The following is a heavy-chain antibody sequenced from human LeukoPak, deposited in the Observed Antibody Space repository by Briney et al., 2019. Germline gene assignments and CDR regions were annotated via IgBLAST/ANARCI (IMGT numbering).Heavy chain of an antibody. Sequence: SETLSLTCTVSGGSISSGSYYWSWIRQPPGKGLEWIGYIYYSGSTNYNPSLKSRVTISVDTSKNQFSLKLSSVTAADTAVYYCGRGRWWEPYYFDYWGQGTLVTVSS. CDR2: IYYSGST. V-gene: IGHV4-61*01. CDR3: GRGRWWEPYYFDY. J-gene: IGHJ4*02. CDR1: GGSISSGSYY. D-gene: IGHD2-15*01.